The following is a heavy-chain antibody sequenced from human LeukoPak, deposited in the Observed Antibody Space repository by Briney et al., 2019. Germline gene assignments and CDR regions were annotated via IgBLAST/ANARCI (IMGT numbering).Heavy chain of an antibody. J-gene: IGHJ4*02. V-gene: IGHV4-34*01. CDR3: ARGSYWNPARTLLSAEAHFDY. CDR1: GGSFSGYY. CDR2: IKHSGST. D-gene: IGHD1-1*01. Sequence: SETLSLTCAVYGGSFSGYYWSWIRQPPGKGLEWIGEIKHSGSTNYNPSLKSRVTMSVDTSKNQFSLKLSSVTAADTAVYYCARGSYWNPARTLLSAEAHFDYWGQGTLVTVSS.